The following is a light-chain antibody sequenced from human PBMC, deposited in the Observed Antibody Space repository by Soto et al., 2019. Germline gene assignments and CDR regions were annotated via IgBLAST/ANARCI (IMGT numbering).Light chain of an antibody. CDR1: SSNIGTSS. CDR3: AAWDDSLNGHV. J-gene: IGLJ1*01. CDR2: TTN. V-gene: IGLV1-44*01. Sequence: QSVLTQPDSASGTPGQRVTTSCSGSSSNIGTSSVHWFQQLPGTAPKLLISTTNQRPSGVPERFSGSKSGTSASLAISGLQSEDEADYYCAAWDDSLNGHVFGTGTKVTVL.